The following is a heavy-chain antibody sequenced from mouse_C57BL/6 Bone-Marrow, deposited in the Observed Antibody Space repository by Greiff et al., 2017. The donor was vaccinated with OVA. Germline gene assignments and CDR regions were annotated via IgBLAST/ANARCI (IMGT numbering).Heavy chain of an antibody. V-gene: IGHV5-17*01. J-gene: IGHJ1*03. Sequence: DVHLVESGGGLVKPGGSLKLSCAASGFTFSDYGMHWVRQAPEKGLEWVAYISSGSSTIYYADTVKGRFTISRDNAKNTLFLQMTSLRSEDTAMYYCARELRYFDVWGTGTTVTVSS. D-gene: IGHD1-1*01. CDR2: ISSGSSTI. CDR3: ARELRYFDV. CDR1: GFTFSDYG.